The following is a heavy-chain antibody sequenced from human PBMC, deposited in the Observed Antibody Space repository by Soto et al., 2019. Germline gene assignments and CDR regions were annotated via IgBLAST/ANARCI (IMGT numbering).Heavy chain of an antibody. CDR1: GFTFSGSA. J-gene: IGHJ4*02. Sequence: EVQLVESGGGLVQPGGSLKLSCAASGFTFSGSAMHWVRQASGKGLEWVGRIRSKANSYATAYAASVKGRFTISRDDSKNTGYLQMKSLKTEDTAVYYCTTGMTTVTTFSLTYCFDYWGQGTLVTVSS. V-gene: IGHV3-73*01. D-gene: IGHD4-17*01. CDR3: TTGMTTVTTFSLTYCFDY. CDR2: IRSKANSYAT.